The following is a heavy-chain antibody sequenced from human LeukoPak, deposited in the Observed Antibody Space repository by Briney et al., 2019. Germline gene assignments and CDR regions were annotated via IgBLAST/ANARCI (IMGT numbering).Heavy chain of an antibody. V-gene: IGHV3-30*02. CDR3: AKGYYGSGIPPGY. Sequence: PGGSLRLSCAASGFTFSSYGMHWVRQAPGKGLEWVAFIRYDGSNKYFADSVKGRFTISRDNSKNTLYLQMNSLRAEDTAVYYCAKGYYGSGIPPGYWGQGTLVTVSS. J-gene: IGHJ4*02. D-gene: IGHD3-10*01. CDR1: GFTFSSYG. CDR2: IRYDGSNK.